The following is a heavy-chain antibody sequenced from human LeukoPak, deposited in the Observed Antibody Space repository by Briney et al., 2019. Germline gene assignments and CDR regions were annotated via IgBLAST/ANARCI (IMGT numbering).Heavy chain of an antibody. J-gene: IGHJ5*02. CDR2: IDPSDSYT. V-gene: IGHV5-10-1*01. D-gene: IGHD1-26*01. Sequence: LGESLKISCKGSGYSFTSYWISWVRQMPGKGLEWMGRIDPSDSYTNYSPSFQGHVTISADKSISTAYLQWSSLEASDTAMYYCARRIVGATKTGENWFDPWGQGTLVTVSS. CDR1: GYSFTSYW. CDR3: ARRIVGATKTGENWFDP.